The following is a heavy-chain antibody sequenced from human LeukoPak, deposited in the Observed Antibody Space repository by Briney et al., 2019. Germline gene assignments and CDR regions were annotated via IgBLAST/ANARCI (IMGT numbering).Heavy chain of an antibody. V-gene: IGHV3-48*01. CDR3: ARGVGKRWLQIDY. CDR2: ISSSSSTI. J-gene: IGHJ4*02. Sequence: PGGSLRLSCAASGFTFSSYSMNWVRQAPGKGLEWVSYISSSSSTIYYADPVKGHFTISRYSAKNSLYLQMNSLRAEDTAVYCCARGVGKRWLQIDYWGQGTLVTVSS. CDR1: GFTFSSYS. D-gene: IGHD5-24*01.